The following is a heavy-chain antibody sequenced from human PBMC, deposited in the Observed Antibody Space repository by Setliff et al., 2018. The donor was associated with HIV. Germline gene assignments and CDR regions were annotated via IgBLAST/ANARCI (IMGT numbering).Heavy chain of an antibody. V-gene: IGHV4-61*09. Sequence: PSETLSLTCSVSGGSISSGSYYWSWIRLPAGKGLEWIGQIHTTGSTNYNPSLKSRVTISIDTSKNQFSLKLNSVTATDTAVYYCAKRTFGSGRFDPWGQGTLVTVSS. J-gene: IGHJ5*02. CDR2: IHTTGST. CDR3: AKRTFGSGRFDP. CDR1: GGSISSGSYY. D-gene: IGHD3-16*01.